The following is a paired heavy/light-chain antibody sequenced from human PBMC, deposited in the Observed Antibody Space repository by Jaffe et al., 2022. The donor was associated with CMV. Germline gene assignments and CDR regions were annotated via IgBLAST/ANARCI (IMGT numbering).Heavy chain of an antibody. V-gene: IGHV4-31*03. D-gene: IGHD3-9*01. CDR3: ARDLKNYDILTGYYNDAFDI. Sequence: QVQLQESGPGLVKPSQTLSLTCTVSGGSISSGGYYWSWIRQHPGKGLEWIGYIYYSGSTYYNPSLKSRVTISVDTSKNQFSLKLSSVTAADTAVYYCARDLKNYDILTGYYNDAFDIWGQGTMVTVSS. CDR1: GGSISSGGYY. CDR2: IYYSGST. J-gene: IGHJ3*02.
Light chain of an antibody. J-gene: IGLJ2*01. CDR1: NIGSKS. V-gene: IGLV3-21*04. CDR3: QVWDSSSDHYVV. CDR2: YDS. Sequence: SYVLTQPPSVSVAPGKTARITCGGNNIGSKSVHWYQQKPGQAPVLVIYYDSDRPSGIPERFSGSNSGNTATLTISRVEAGDEADYYCQVWDSSSDHYVVFGGGTKLTVL.